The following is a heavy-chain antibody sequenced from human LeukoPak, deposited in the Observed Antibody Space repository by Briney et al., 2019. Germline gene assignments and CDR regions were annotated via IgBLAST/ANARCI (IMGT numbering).Heavy chain of an antibody. V-gene: IGHV3-33*01. Sequence: PGGSQRLSCAASGFTFSSYGMHWVRQAPGKGLEWVADIWYDGSNTDDADSVKGRFTISRDNSKNTLYLQMNSLRAEDTAVYYCARGHWHIDLWGRGTLVTVSS. CDR3: ARGHWHIDL. CDR1: GFTFSSYG. J-gene: IGHJ2*01. CDR2: IWYDGSNT.